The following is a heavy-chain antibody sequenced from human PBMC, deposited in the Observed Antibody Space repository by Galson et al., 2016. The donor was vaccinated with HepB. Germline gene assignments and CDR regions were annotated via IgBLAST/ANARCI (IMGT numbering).Heavy chain of an antibody. CDR2: LSGSGYST. Sequence: SLRLSCATSGFILRSYGMTWVRQAPGQGLEWVSSLSGSGYSTYYADSVKGRFTISRDNSKNTVDLQMDSLRADDPATYFCARERQRYDSFDIWGQGTVVTVSS. V-gene: IGHV3-23*01. J-gene: IGHJ3*02. CDR1: GFILRSYG. D-gene: IGHD1-1*01. CDR3: ARERQRYDSFDI.